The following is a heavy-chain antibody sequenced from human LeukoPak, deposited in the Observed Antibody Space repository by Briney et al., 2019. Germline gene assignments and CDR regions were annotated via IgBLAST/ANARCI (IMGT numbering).Heavy chain of an antibody. CDR3: ATEGKMVRGVYTDY. Sequence: SVKVSCKASGYSFNDKYLHWVRQAPGQGLEWMGSINPNSGGTNYAQKFQGRVTMTTDTSMSTAYMELSRLTSDDTAVYYCATEGKMVRGVYTDYWGQGTLVTVSS. CDR2: INPNSGGT. D-gene: IGHD3-10*01. CDR1: GYSFNDKY. J-gene: IGHJ4*02. V-gene: IGHV1-2*02.